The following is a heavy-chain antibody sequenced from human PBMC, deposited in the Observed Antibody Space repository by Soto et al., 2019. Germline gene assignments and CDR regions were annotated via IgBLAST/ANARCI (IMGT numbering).Heavy chain of an antibody. J-gene: IGHJ4*02. CDR1: GGSISSSSYY. CDR2: IYYSGST. D-gene: IGHD7-27*01. V-gene: IGHV4-39*07. CDR3: ARPTGDPLRVVDY. Sequence: SETLSLTCTVSGGSISSSSYYWGWIRQPPGKGLEWIGSIYYSGSTYYNPSLKSRVTISVDTSKNQFSLKLSSVTAADTAVYYCARPTGDPLRVVDYWGQGTLVTVSS.